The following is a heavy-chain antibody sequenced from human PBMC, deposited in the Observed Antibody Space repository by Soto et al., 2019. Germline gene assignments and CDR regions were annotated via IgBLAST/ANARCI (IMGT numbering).Heavy chain of an antibody. D-gene: IGHD3-16*01. CDR1: GGSVSTSSDF. CDR3: ARHNGPLYVGYYYDMDV. Sequence: SETLSLTCTVSGGSVSTSSDFWDWLRQPPGKGLEWIGSISYSGSTYYNPSLKSQVTISIDTSKNQFSLKLSSVTAADKAVYYCARHNGPLYVGYYYDMDVWGQGTTVT. V-gene: IGHV4-39*01. CDR2: ISYSGST. J-gene: IGHJ6*02.